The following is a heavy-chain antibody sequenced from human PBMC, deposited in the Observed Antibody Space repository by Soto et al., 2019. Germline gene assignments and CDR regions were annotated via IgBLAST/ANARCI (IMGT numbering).Heavy chain of an antibody. D-gene: IGHD6-13*01. CDR3: AKDYSSSWTTGGMDV. CDR2: ISWDGGST. Sequence: WIRQSPGKGLEWVSLISWDGGSTYYADSVKGRFTISRDNSKNSLYLQMNSLRAEDTALYYCAKDYSSSWTTGGMDVWGQGTTVTVSS. V-gene: IGHV3-43D*04. J-gene: IGHJ6*02.